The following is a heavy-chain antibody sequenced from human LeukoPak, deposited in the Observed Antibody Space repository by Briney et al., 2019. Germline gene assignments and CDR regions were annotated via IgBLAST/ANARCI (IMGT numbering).Heavy chain of an antibody. CDR2: IYSSWST. Sequence: SETLSVTCTVSGGSLSSHYWSWIRQPPGKGLEWIGYIYSSWSTNYNPSPKSRVTISVDTSKHHFSLKLSAVTAADTAVYYCARGFVVVPAATRGNCFDPWGQGTLVTVSS. V-gene: IGHV4-59*11. D-gene: IGHD2-2*01. CDR1: GGSLSSHY. CDR3: ARGFVVVPAATRGNCFDP. J-gene: IGHJ5*02.